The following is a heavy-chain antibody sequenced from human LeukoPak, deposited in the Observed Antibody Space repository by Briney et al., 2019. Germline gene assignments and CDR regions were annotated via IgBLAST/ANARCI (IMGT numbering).Heavy chain of an antibody. CDR3: ASRTLPVASLPYGMDV. V-gene: IGHV1-18*01. J-gene: IGHJ6*02. Sequence: ASVKVSCKASGYTFTSYGISWVRQAPGQGLEWMGWISAYNGNTNYAQKLQGRVTMTTDTSTSTAYMELRSLRSDDTAVYYCASRTLPVASLPYGMDVWGQGTTVTVSS. D-gene: IGHD5-12*01. CDR1: GYTFTSYG. CDR2: ISAYNGNT.